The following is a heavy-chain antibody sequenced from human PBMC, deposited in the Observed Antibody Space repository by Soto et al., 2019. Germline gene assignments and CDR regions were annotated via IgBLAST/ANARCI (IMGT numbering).Heavy chain of an antibody. CDR2: INHSGST. CDR3: ARGLWMVRVKWAYYFDY. CDR1: GGSFSGYY. J-gene: IGHJ4*02. Sequence: SETLSLTCAVYGGSFSGYYWSWIRQPPGKGLEWIGEINHSGSTNYNPSLKSRVTISVDTSKNQFSLKLSSVTAADTAVYYCARGLWMVRVKWAYYFDYWGQGTLVTVSS. D-gene: IGHD3-10*01. V-gene: IGHV4-34*01.